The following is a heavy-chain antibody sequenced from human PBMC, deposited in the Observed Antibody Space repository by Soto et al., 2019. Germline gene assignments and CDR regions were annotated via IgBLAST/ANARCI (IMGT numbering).Heavy chain of an antibody. J-gene: IGHJ3*01. D-gene: IGHD6-19*01. V-gene: IGHV6-1*01. CDR3: ARDVAAVAGSLGDVFDV. CDR1: GDSVSSNSAA. CDR2: TYYRSKWNN. Sequence: PSQTLSLTCAISGDSVSSNSAAWNWIRQSPSRGLEWLGRTYYRSKWNNDYAISVKSRITINPDTSKNQFSLQLNSVTPEDTAVYYCARDVAAVAGSLGDVFDVWGQGTMVTVSS.